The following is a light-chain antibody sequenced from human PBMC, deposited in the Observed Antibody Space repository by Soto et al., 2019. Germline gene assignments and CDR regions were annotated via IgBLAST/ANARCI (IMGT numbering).Light chain of an antibody. J-gene: IGKJ5*01. Sequence: EIVMTQSPATLSVSPGERATLSCRTSQSVSISLAWYQQKPGQGPRLLIYGASTRATGIPARFSGSGSGTEFTLTISSLQSEDFAVYYCQQYNNWPLTFGQGTRLEIK. CDR2: GAS. CDR3: QQYNNWPLT. V-gene: IGKV3-15*01. CDR1: QSVSIS.